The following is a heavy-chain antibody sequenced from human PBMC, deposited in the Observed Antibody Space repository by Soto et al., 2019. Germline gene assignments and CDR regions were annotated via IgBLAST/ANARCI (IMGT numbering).Heavy chain of an antibody. Sequence: PSETLSLTCTVSGGSVSSGSYYWSWIRQPPGKGLEWIGYISYSGSTNYNPSLKSRVTISVDTSLNQFSLKLSSVTAADTAVYYCAGASTGSYDYYYYGMDVWGQGTTVTVSS. J-gene: IGHJ6*02. CDR2: ISYSGST. CDR1: GGSVSSGSYY. V-gene: IGHV4-61*01. CDR3: AGASTGSYDYYYYGMDV. D-gene: IGHD1-26*01.